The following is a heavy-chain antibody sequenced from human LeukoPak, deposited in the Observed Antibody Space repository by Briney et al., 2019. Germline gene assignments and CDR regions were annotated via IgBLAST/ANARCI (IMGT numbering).Heavy chain of an antibody. CDR2: ISASGST. CDR3: AGEIVVVPAAFYYYYYMDV. V-gene: IGHV4-61*02. D-gene: IGHD2-2*01. CDR1: GGSISSGRYY. J-gene: IGHJ6*03. Sequence: KPSETLSLTCTVSGGSISSGRYYWSWIRQPAGKGLEWIGRISASGSTNYKPSLKSRVTISLDTSKNQFSLKLNSVTAADTAVYYCAGEIVVVPAAFYYYYYMDVWGKGATVTVSS.